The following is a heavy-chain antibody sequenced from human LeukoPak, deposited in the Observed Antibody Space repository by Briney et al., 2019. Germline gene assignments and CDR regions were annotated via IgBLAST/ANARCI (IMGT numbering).Heavy chain of an antibody. J-gene: IGHJ4*02. D-gene: IGHD6-13*01. V-gene: IGHV3-30-3*01. CDR2: ISYDGSNK. CDR3: ARDRAAAGPFYFDY. Sequence: GGSLRLSCAASGFTFSSYAMSWVRQAPGEGLEWVAVISYDGSNKYYADSVKGRFTISRDNSKNTLYLQMNSLRAEDTAVYYCARDRAAAGPFYFDYWGQGTLVTVSS. CDR1: GFTFSSYA.